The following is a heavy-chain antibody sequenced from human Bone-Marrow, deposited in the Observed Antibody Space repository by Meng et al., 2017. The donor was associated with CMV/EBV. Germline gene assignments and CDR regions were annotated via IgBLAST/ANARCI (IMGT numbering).Heavy chain of an antibody. V-gene: IGHV4-59*01. D-gene: IGHD2-2*01. CDR3: ARPSSIYYYAMDV. CDR2: IYYSGST. J-gene: IGHJ6*02. Sequence: SETLSLTCTVSGGSISSYYWSWIRQPPGKGLEWIGYIYYSGSTNYNPSLKSRVTISVDTSKNQFSLKLTSVTAADTAVYYCARPSSIYYYAMDVWGQGTTVTVSS. CDR1: GGSISSYY.